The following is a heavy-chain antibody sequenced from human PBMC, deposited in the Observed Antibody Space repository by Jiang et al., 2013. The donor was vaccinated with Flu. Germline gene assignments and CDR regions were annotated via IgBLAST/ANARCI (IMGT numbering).Heavy chain of an antibody. V-gene: IGHV1-2*02. CDR2: INPNSGDT. CDR1: GYIFSGYY. D-gene: IGHD6-13*01. J-gene: IGHJ4*02. CDR3: ARDSAAAIDY. Sequence: GAEVKKPGASVKVSCKASGYIFSGYYLHWVRQAPGQGLEWMGWINPNSGDTNYAQRFQGRVTMTRDTSISTAYMDLSRLRSDDTAVYYCARDSAAAIDYWGQGTLVTVSS.